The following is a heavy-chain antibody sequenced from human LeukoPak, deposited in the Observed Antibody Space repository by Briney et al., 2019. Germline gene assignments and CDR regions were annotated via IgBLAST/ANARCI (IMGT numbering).Heavy chain of an antibody. CDR1: GFTFSSYD. Sequence: GGSLRLSCAASGFTFSSYDMHCVRHAPGKGLEWVSAIGTAGDTYYPGSVQGRFTISRENAKNSLYLQVNSLRAGDTAVYYCARDRGRGTVTTPLDYWGQGTLVTVSS. V-gene: IGHV3-13*01. CDR3: ARDRGRGTVTTPLDY. J-gene: IGHJ4*02. CDR2: IGTAGDT. D-gene: IGHD4-17*01.